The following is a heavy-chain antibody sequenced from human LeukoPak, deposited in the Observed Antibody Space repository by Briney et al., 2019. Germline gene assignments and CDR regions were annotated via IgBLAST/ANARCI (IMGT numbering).Heavy chain of an antibody. CDR1: GFSFSTAW. D-gene: IGHD3-3*01. CDR3: TTDFSHFDFSSGFYSY. V-gene: IGHV3-15*01. J-gene: IGHJ4*02. Sequence: GGSLRLSCAASGFSFSTAWMVWVRQTPGQGLEWVGRIKANIDGGTTDFAAPVKGRFTISRHDVRRMVYLQMNSLKTDDTGVYYCTTDFSHFDFSSGFYSYWGQGTLVAVSS. CDR2: IKANIDGGTT.